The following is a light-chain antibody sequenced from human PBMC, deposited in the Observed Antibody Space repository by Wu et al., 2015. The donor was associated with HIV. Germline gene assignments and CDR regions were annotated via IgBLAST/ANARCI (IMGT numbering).Light chain of an antibody. Sequence: EIVLTQSPGTLSLSPGERATLSCRASQNLTSSYLAWYQQIPGQAPRLLIYGTSSRATGIPDRFSGSGSGTDFTLTISRLEPDDFAVYYCRHYGIDSGTFGQGTKVEIK. J-gene: IGKJ1*01. V-gene: IGKV3-20*01. CDR2: GTS. CDR3: RHYGIDSGT. CDR1: QNLTSSY.